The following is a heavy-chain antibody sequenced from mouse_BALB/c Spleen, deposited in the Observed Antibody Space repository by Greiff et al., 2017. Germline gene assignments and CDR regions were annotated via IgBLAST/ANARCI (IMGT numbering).Heavy chain of an antibody. J-gene: IGHJ2*01. CDR1: GDSITSGY. CDR3: ARYNDGYYSYFDY. CDR2: ISYSGST. D-gene: IGHD2-3*01. V-gene: IGHV3-8*02. Sequence: EVKLQESGPSLVKPSQTLSLTCSVTGDSITSGYWNWIRKFPGNKLEYMGYISYSGSTYYNPSLKSRISITRDTSKNQYYLQLNSVTTEDTATYYCARYNDGYYSYFDYWGQGTTLTVSS.